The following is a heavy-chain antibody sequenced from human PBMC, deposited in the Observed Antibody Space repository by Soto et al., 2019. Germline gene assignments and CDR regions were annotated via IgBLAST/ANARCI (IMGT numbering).Heavy chain of an antibody. Sequence: QVQLVESGGGVVQPGRSLRLSCAASGFTFSNHGMHWVRQPPGKGLEWLAVISYDGSNEYYADSVKGRFTISRDNSNNTGYLQMNSLRAEDTAVYYCAKERWLVSVSYYDMDVWGQGTTVTVSS. CDR3: AKERWLVSVSYYDMDV. CDR1: GFTFSNHG. J-gene: IGHJ6*02. D-gene: IGHD6-19*01. V-gene: IGHV3-30*18. CDR2: ISYDGSNE.